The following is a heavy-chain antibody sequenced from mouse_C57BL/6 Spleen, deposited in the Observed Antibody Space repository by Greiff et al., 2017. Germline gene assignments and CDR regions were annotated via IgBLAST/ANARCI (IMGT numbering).Heavy chain of an antibody. V-gene: IGHV5-12*01. CDR2: ISNGGGST. J-gene: IGHJ4*01. CDR1: GFTFSDYY. D-gene: IGHD2-1*01. Sequence: EVMLVESGGGLVQPGGSLKLSCAASGFTFSDYYMYWVRQTPEKRLEWVAYISNGGGSTYYPDTVKGRFTISRDHTKNTLYLQMSRLKSEDTAMYYCARRIYYGNYDYAKDYWGQGTSVTVSS. CDR3: ARRIYYGNYDYAKDY.